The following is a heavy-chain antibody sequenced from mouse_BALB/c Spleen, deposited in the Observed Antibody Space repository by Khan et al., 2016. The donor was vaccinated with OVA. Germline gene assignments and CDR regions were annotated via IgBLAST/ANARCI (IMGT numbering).Heavy chain of an antibody. J-gene: IGHJ2*01. D-gene: IGHD1-1*01. CDR3: ANIYGSDLDY. CDR2: INPHSGET. V-gene: IGHV1-20*02. CDR1: GYSFTGYF. Sequence: VQLKQSGPELVKPGASVKISCKASGYSFTGYFMNWVMQSHGKSLEWIGRINPHSGETFYNQKFKGKATLTADESSSTAYMELRSLASEDSAVYYCANIYGSDLDYWGQGTTLTVSS.